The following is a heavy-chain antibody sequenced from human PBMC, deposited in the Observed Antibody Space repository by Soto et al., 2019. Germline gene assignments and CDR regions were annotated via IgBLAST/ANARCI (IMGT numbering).Heavy chain of an antibody. Sequence: EVQLLESGGGLVQPGGSLRLSCVASRFDFSSYEMSWVRQAAGKGLEWVSRVSLTGDRTNYAGSVKGRFTVSRDNIKNALYLEMDSLRPDDTAIYYCARGGGYCTPTSCAIDSWGRGTPVTVSS. D-gene: IGHD2-8*01. CDR1: RFDFSSYE. CDR3: ARGGGYCTPTSCAIDS. V-gene: IGHV3-23*01. J-gene: IGHJ4*02. CDR2: VSLTGDRT.